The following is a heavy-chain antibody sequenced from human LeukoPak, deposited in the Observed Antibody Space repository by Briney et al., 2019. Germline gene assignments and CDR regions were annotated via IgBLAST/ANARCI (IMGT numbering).Heavy chain of an antibody. CDR1: GGSFSGYY. J-gene: IGHJ4*02. V-gene: IGHV4-34*01. Sequence: SETLSLTCAVYGGSFSGYYWSWVRQPPGKGLEWIGEINHSGSTNYNPSLKSRVTTSVDTSKNQFSLKLSSVTAADTAVYYCANRRVFSRHFDYWGQGTLVTVSS. CDR2: INHSGST. CDR3: ANRRVFSRHFDY. D-gene: IGHD3-9*01.